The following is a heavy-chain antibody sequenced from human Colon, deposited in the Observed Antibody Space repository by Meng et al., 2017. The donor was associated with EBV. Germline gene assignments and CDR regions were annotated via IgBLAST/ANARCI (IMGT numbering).Heavy chain of an antibody. D-gene: IGHD3-10*01. CDR2: IDHRGNT. J-gene: IGHJ5*02. CDR3: ARRGPSGNFSP. Sequence: LQPWRAGLSNPPATLSRSCSVYGGSFRDYYWTWIRHPPGKGLEWIGEIDHRGNTKYNPSLKSRVTISLDTSKKQFSLKVSSVTAADSAVYYCARRGPSGNFSPWSQGALVTVSS. CDR1: GGSFRDYY. V-gene: IGHV4-34*01.